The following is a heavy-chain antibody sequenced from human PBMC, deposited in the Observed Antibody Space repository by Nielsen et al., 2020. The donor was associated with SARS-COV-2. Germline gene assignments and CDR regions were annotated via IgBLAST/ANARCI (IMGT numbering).Heavy chain of an antibody. CDR3: ARKVPYCSGGSCYSRPTVTSSGHFDY. CDR2: IYYSGST. CDR1: GGSISSSSYY. Sequence: SETLSLTCTVSGGSISSSSYYWGWIRQPPGKGLEWIGSIYYSGSTNYNPSLKSRVTISVDTSKNQFSLKLSSVTAADTAVYYCARKVPYCSGGSCYSRPTVTSSGHFDYWGQGTLVTVSS. V-gene: IGHV4-39*07. D-gene: IGHD2-15*01. J-gene: IGHJ4*02.